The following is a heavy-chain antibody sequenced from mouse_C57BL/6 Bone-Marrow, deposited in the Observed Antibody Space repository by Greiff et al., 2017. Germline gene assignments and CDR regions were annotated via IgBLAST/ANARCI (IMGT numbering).Heavy chain of an antibody. CDR3: AREEILLWSYCSY. Sequence: QVQLQQPGPELVMPGASVQLSCKASGYTFTSYWMHWVKQRPGQGLAWIGEFDPSDSYTNYNQKFKGKSTLTVDKASSTAYMPLSSLTSEDSAVYYCAREEILLWSYCSYWGQGGALTVTS. CDR1: GYTFTSYW. CDR2: FDPSDSYT. J-gene: IGHJ2*01. D-gene: IGHD2-1*01. V-gene: IGHV1-69*01.